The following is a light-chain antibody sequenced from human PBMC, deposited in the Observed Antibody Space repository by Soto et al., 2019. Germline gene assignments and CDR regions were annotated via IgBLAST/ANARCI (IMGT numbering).Light chain of an antibody. J-gene: IGKJ5*01. CDR1: QNVNSY. CDR3: QQSATIPT. V-gene: IGKV1-39*01. Sequence: DIQMTQSPSSLSASVGDRVTITCRASQNVNSYFNWYQQKMGGAPQLLISAASSLQSGVPSRFTGGGFGTDFTLTINSLQPEDSATYYCQQSATIPTFGQGTRLEIK. CDR2: AAS.